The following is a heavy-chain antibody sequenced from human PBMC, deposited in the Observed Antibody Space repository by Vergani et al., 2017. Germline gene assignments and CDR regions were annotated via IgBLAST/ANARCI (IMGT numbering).Heavy chain of an antibody. J-gene: IGHJ6*02. Sequence: QGQLAQSGAEVKKPGSSVKVSCKASGGTFSSNSISWVRQAPGQGLEWMGRIIPIFGTTSYAQKFQGRVTILADESTSTAYMELSRLRSDDTAVYYCARDPRTRRTDYYYYGMDVWGQGTTVTVSS. CDR1: GGTFSSNS. CDR3: ARDPRTRRTDYYYYGMDV. V-gene: IGHV1-69*13. CDR2: IIPIFGTT. D-gene: IGHD1-14*01.